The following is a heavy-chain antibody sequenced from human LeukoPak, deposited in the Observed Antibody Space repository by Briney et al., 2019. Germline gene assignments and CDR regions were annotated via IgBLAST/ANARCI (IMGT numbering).Heavy chain of an antibody. J-gene: IGHJ4*02. CDR2: ISYDGSNK. D-gene: IGHD4-17*01. Sequence: PGGSLRLSCAASGFTFSSYGMHWVRQAPGKGLEWVAVISYDGSNKYYADSVKGRFTISRDNSKNTLYLQMNSLRAEDTAVYYCAKDRTVTTNYFDYWGQGTLVTVSS. V-gene: IGHV3-30*18. CDR3: AKDRTVTTNYFDY. CDR1: GFTFSSYG.